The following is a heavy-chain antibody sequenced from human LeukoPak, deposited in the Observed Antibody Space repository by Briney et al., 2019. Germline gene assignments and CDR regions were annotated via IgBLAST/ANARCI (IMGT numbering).Heavy chain of an antibody. CDR3: ARGGQVTFDN. CDR1: GFTFSNYW. CDR2: IKQDGSEK. D-gene: IGHD4-11*01. V-gene: IGHV3-7*01. J-gene: IGHJ4*02. Sequence: PGGSLRLSCAASGFTFSNYWMSWVHQAPGEGLEWVANIKQDGSEKYYVGSVKGRFTISRDNAKNSLYLLMNSLRAEDTAVYYCARGGQVTFDNWGQGTLVTVSS.